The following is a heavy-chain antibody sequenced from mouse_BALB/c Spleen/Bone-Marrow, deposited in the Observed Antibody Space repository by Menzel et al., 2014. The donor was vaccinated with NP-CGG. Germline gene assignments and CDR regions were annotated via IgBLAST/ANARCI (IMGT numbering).Heavy chain of an antibody. Sequence: VQLQQSGPELVKSGASVKISCKASGYVFSSSWMNWVKQRPGQGLEWIGRIYPGDGDTNYNGKFKGKATLTADKSSSTAYMQLSSLTSVDSAVYFCARTHGSSFFAYWGQGTLVTVSA. CDR1: GYVFSSSW. CDR3: ARTHGSSFFAY. J-gene: IGHJ3*01. V-gene: IGHV1-82*01. CDR2: IYPGDGDT. D-gene: IGHD1-1*01.